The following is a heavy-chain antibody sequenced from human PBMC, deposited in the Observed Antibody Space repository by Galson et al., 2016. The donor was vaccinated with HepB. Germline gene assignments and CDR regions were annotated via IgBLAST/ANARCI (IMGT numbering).Heavy chain of an antibody. D-gene: IGHD6-25*01. V-gene: IGHV4-39*01. Sequence: SETLSLTCTVSGGSISSSTYNWGWIRQPPGKGLEWIGSIYYSENTYYNPSLKSRVTVSVDTSKNQFSLKLSSVTAADTAVYYCARCGLGSCYYYYGMDVWGQGTTVTVSS. J-gene: IGHJ6*02. CDR3: ARCGLGSCYYYYGMDV. CDR1: GGSISSSTYN. CDR2: IYYSENT.